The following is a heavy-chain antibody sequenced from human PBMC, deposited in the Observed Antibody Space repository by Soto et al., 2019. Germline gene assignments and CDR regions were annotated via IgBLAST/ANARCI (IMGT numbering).Heavy chain of an antibody. CDR1: GGSISSGGYY. CDR3: GRGVDLPPKHYGMDV. J-gene: IGHJ6*02. V-gene: IGHV4-31*03. CDR2: IYYSGST. D-gene: IGHD3-9*01. Sequence: SETLSLTCTVSGGSISSGGYYWSWIRHHPGKGLEWIGYIYYSGSTYYNPSLKSRVTISVDTSKNQFSLKLSSVTAADTAVYYCGRGVDLPPKHYGMDVWAQGTMVTASS.